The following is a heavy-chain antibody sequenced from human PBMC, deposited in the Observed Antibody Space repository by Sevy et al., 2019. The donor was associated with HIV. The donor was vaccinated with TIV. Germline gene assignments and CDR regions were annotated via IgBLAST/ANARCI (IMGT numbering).Heavy chain of an antibody. Sequence: GGSLRLSCAASGFTFSSYCMHWVRQAPGKGLEWVAVTSYDGSKKYYGDSVKGRFTISRDNSRTTLYLEMNSLRAEETAVYYCARDGGGYYYDSSGYYHDAFDIWGLGTMVTVSS. CDR1: GFTFSSYC. CDR3: ARDGGGYYYDSSGYYHDAFDI. D-gene: IGHD3-22*01. J-gene: IGHJ3*02. V-gene: IGHV3-30-3*01. CDR2: TSYDGSKK.